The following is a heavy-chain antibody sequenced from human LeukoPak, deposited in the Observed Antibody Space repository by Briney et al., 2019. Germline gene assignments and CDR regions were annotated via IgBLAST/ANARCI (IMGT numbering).Heavy chain of an antibody. D-gene: IGHD6-19*01. CDR1: GGSFSGYY. CDR3: ARGRGSGWWNY. J-gene: IGHJ4*02. Sequence: SETLSLTCAVYGGSFSGYYWSWIRQPPGKGLEWIGEINHSGSTNYNPSLKSRVTISVDTSKNQFSLKLSSVTAADTAVYYCARGRGSGWWNYWGQGTLVTVSS. V-gene: IGHV4-34*01. CDR2: INHSGST.